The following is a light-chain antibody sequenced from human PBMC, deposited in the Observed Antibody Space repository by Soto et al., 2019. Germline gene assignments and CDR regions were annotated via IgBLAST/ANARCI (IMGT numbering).Light chain of an antibody. V-gene: IGLV1-51*01. CDR1: SSNIGNNH. CDR2: DNN. CDR3: GSWDRSLRGWV. Sequence: QSVLTQPPSVSAAPGQKVTVSCSGSSSNIGNNHVSWYQHLPGTAPKVLIYDNNKRPSGIPDRFSGSKSATSATLDITGLQTGDEADYSCGSWDRSLRGWVFGGGTKLTVL. J-gene: IGLJ3*02.